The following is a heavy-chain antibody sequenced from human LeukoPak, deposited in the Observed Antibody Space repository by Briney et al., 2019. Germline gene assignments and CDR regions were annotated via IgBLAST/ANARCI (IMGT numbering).Heavy chain of an antibody. CDR2: IHHSGNRFESGST. D-gene: IGHD6-25*01. CDR1: GHSIINTYY. J-gene: IGHJ1*01. V-gene: IGHV4-28*01. CDR3: ARNASSGFFND. Sequence: PSETLSLTCTVSGHSIINTYYWGWIRPSPGKGLEWIGSIHHSGNRFESGSTHYNPSLRSRVIVSADTSKNQFSLTLRSVTAADTAVYFCARNASSGFFNDWGRGTLVTVSS.